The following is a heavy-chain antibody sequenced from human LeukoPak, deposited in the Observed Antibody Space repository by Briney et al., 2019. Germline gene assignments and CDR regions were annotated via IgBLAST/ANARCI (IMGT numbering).Heavy chain of an antibody. Sequence: GASVTVSFKSSVYSFTNFDINWVRQATGQGLKWMGWMNPNSGNKDYAQKFQGRVTLTMNTSITTAYMEMSSLRSEDTAVYYCVRGPQWRGDYYYMDVWGRGTTVTVSS. CDR2: MNPNSGNK. D-gene: IGHD6-19*01. V-gene: IGHV1-8*01. CDR1: VYSFTNFD. CDR3: VRGPQWRGDYYYMDV. J-gene: IGHJ6*03.